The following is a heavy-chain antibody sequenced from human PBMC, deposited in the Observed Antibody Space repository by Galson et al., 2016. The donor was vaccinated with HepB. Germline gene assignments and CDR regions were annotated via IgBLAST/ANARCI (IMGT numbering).Heavy chain of an antibody. V-gene: IGHV4-39*01. Sequence: LSLTCTVSGGSVLGSSYYWAWVRQPPGKALEWIGNIHVGGDTYHNPSLQTRVTTTVDTANNQFSLKLTSVTATDTAVYYCVKPLYCDNTRCPSGWFVAWGRGIPVIVSS. D-gene: IGHD3-22*01. CDR3: VKPLYCDNTRCPSGWFVA. CDR1: GGSVLGSSYY. J-gene: IGHJ5*02. CDR2: IHVGGDT.